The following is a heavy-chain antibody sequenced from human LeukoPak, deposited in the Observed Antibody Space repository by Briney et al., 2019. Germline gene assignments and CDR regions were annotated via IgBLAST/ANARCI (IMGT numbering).Heavy chain of an antibody. CDR1: GFTFYNYA. D-gene: IGHD3-10*01. CDR3: VIRPPFPADRGATVDY. J-gene: IGHJ4*02. V-gene: IGHV3-23*01. CDR2: ISHNGFET. Sequence: GGSLRLSCAASGFTFYNYAMSWVRQAPGKGLEWVSAISHNGFETFYADSVKGRFTISRDNSRSTLYLQMNSLRAEDTAVYYCVIRPPFPADRGATVDYWGQGTLVTVSS.